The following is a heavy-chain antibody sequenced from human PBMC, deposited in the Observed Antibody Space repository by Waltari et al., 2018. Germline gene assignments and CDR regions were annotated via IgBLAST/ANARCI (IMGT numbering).Heavy chain of an antibody. CDR2: LNPKSGGT. J-gene: IGHJ4*02. Sequence: QVQLVQSGAEVKKPGASVKVSCTTSGYTFTDYYIHWLRQAPGQGLEWMAWLNPKSGGTDYAQKFQGRVTLTRDTSIDTAYMDLRGLRSDDTAVFYCARAPPSSYFDYWGQGTLVTVSS. CDR3: ARAPPSSYFDY. CDR1: GYTFTDYY. V-gene: IGHV1-2*02.